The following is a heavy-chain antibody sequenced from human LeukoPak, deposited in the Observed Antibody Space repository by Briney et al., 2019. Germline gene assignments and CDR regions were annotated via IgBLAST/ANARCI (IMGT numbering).Heavy chain of an antibody. J-gene: IGHJ3*02. D-gene: IGHD3-10*01. CDR2: ISYDGSGK. CDR1: GFTFSTYG. CDR3: AKEVGDFDGFDI. Sequence: PGRSLRLSCAASGFTFSTYGMHWVRQAPGKGLEWVAVISYDGSGKEYADSVKGRFTISRDNSKNTLYLQMNGLRTENTAVYYCAKEVGDFDGFDIWGQGTMVTVSS. V-gene: IGHV3-30*18.